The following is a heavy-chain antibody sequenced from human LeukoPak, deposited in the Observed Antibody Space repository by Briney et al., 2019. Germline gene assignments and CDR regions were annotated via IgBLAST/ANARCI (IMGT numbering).Heavy chain of an antibody. D-gene: IGHD5-12*01. J-gene: IGHJ3*02. CDR3: ARVSKAGYSGYDSRGAFDI. CDR2: IKQDGSEK. V-gene: IGHV3-7*01. Sequence: GGSLRLSCAASGFTFSSYWMSWVRQAPGKGLEWVANIKQDGSEKYYVDSAKGRFTISRDNAKNSLYLQMNSLRAEDTAVYYCARVSKAGYSGYDSRGAFDIWGQGTMVTVSS. CDR1: GFTFSSYW.